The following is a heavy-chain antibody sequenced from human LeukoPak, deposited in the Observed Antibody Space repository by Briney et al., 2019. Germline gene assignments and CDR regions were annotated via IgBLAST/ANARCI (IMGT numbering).Heavy chain of an antibody. CDR3: TQYYYDSSGYPHPGY. J-gene: IGHJ4*02. V-gene: IGHV3-73*01. CDR1: GFIFSGSA. Sequence: PAGGSLRLSCAASGFIFSGSAIHWVRQASGKGLEWVGRIKRKTDSSATAYAASVTGRFTISRDDSKNTAYLQMNSLKTEDTAVYYCTQYYYDSSGYPHPGYWGQGTLVTVSS. CDR2: IKRKTDSSAT. D-gene: IGHD3-22*01.